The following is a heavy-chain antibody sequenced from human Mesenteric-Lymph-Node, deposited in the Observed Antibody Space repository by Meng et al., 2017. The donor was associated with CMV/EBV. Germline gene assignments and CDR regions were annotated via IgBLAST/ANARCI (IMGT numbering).Heavy chain of an antibody. CDR3: ARDIGPPIRLAYGMDV. D-gene: IGHD3-3*01. J-gene: IGHJ6*02. CDR2: IIPIFGTV. V-gene: IGHV1-69*05. CDR1: GGTFSSYA. Sequence: SVKVSCKASGGTFSSYAISWVRQAPGQGLEWMGGIIPIFGTVNHAQKFQGRVTITTDESKSTAYMELSSLRSEDTAVYYCARDIGPPIRLAYGMDVWGQGTTVTVSS.